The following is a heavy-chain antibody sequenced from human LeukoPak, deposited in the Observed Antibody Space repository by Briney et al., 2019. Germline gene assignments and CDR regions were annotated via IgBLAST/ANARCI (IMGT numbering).Heavy chain of an antibody. CDR1: GGSISSYY. CDR3: ARDGWFGELLDY. V-gene: IGHV4-4*07. J-gene: IGHJ4*02. D-gene: IGHD3-10*01. CDR2: IYTSGST. Sequence: SETLPLTCTVSGGSISSYYWSWIRQPAGKGLEWIGCIYTSGSTNYNPSLKSRVTMSIETSKNQFSLKLSSVTAADTAVYYCARDGWFGELLDYWGQGTLVIVSS.